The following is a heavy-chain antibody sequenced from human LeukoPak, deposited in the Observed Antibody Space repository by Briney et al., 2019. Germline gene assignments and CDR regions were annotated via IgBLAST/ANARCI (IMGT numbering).Heavy chain of an antibody. V-gene: IGHV3-23*01. Sequence: GGSLRLSCAASGFTYSSYAMSWVRQAPGKGLEWVSAISGSGGSTYHADSVKGRFTISRDNSKNTLYLQMNSLRAEDTAVYYCAKMGVVAARPGTFDYWGQGTLVTVSS. CDR3: AKMGVVAARPGTFDY. J-gene: IGHJ4*02. CDR1: GFTYSSYA. D-gene: IGHD6-6*01. CDR2: ISGSGGST.